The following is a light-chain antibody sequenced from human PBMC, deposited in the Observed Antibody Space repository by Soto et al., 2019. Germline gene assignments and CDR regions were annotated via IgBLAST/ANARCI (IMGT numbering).Light chain of an antibody. CDR3: QHYNSFPWT. CDR2: AAS. Sequence: AIQMTQSPSSLSASVGYRFTITCLASQGIRNDLGWYQQKPGKAPKLLIYAASSLQSGVPSRFSGSGSGTDFTLTINRLQPDDFATYYCQHYNSFPWTFGQGTKVDIK. V-gene: IGKV1-6*01. J-gene: IGKJ1*01. CDR1: QGIRND.